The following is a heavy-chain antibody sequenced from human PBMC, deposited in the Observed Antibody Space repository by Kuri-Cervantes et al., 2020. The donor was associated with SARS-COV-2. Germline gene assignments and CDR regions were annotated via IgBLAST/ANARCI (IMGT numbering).Heavy chain of an antibody. CDR2: ISYDGSNK. J-gene: IGHJ6*02. D-gene: IGHD3-3*01. V-gene: IGHV3-30-3*01. CDR1: GFTFSSYA. CDR3: ARDRFLEWLLSREYYYGMDV. Sequence: GESLKISCAASGFTFSSYAMHWVRQAPGKGLEWVAVISYDGSNKYFAESVKGRFTISRDNSKNTLYLQMSSLRAVDTAMYYCARDRFLEWLLSREYYYGMDVWGQGTTVTVSS.